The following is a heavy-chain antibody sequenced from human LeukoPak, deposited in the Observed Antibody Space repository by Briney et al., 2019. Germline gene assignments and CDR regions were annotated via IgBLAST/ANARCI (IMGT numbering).Heavy chain of an antibody. CDR1: GFTFSNYW. D-gene: IGHD4-4*01. CDR2: ISSSSSTI. J-gene: IGHJ4*02. V-gene: IGHV3-48*02. CDR3: ARGILPTVIYFDY. Sequence: GGSLRLSCAASGFTFSNYWMSWVRQAPGKGLEWVSYISSSSSTIYYADSVKGRFTISRDNAKNSLYLQMNSLRDEGTAVYYCARGILPTVIYFDYWGQGTLVTVSS.